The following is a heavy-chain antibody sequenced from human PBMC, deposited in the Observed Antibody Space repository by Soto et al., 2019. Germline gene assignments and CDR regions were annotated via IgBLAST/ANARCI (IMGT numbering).Heavy chain of an antibody. J-gene: IGHJ4*02. CDR1: GYTFTSYG. V-gene: IGHV1-18*01. Sequence: GASVKVSCKASGYTFTSYGISWVRQAPGQGLEWMGWISAYNGNTKYVQKFQGRVTVSTDTSTSTAYIELRSLRSDDTAVYYCARMIGYCTNGICYTPLYWGQGTLVTVSS. CDR3: ARMIGYCTNGICYTPLY. D-gene: IGHD2-8*01. CDR2: ISAYNGNT.